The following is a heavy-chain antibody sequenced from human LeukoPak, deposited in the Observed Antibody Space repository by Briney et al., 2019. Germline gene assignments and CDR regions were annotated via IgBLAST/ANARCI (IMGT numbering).Heavy chain of an antibody. D-gene: IGHD6-19*01. CDR2: INHSGST. V-gene: IGHV4-34*01. Sequence: SSETLSLTCAVYGGSFSGYYWSWIRQPPGKGLEWIGEINHSGSTNYNPSLKSRVTISVDTSKNQFSLKLSSVTAADTAVYYCARGGKGIAVAWGQGTPVTVSS. CDR1: GGSFSGYY. J-gene: IGHJ5*02. CDR3: ARGGKGIAVA.